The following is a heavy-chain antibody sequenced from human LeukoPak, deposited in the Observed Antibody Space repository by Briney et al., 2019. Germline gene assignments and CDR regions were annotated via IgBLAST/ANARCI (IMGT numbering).Heavy chain of an antibody. CDR3: ATKQWLAPPPDS. J-gene: IGHJ4*02. V-gene: IGHV3-74*01. Sequence: GESLRLSCAASGFTFSKYWMLWVRQAPGKGLESVSRINTDGTVTTYADSVKGRFTVSRDNADNTMFLQMNSVRDEDTAVYYCATKQWLAPPPDSWGQGTPVTVSS. CDR2: INTDGTVT. D-gene: IGHD6-19*01. CDR1: GFTFSKYW.